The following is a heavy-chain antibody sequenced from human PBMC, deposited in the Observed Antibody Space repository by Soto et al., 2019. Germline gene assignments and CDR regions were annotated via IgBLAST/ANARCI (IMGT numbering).Heavy chain of an antibody. J-gene: IGHJ5*02. CDR2: IIPIFGTA. CDR3: ARDLDIRLSKSPTNPNWFDP. Sequence: GASVKVSCKASGCTFSSYAISWVRQAPGQGLEWMGGIIPIFGTANYAQKLQGRVTITADESTSTAYMELSSLRSEDTAVYYCARDLDIRLSKSPTNPNWFDPWGQGTLVTVSS. D-gene: IGHD2-2*03. CDR1: GCTFSSYA. V-gene: IGHV1-69*01.